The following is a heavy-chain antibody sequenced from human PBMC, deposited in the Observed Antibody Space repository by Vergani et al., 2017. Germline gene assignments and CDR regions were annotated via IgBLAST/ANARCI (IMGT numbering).Heavy chain of an antibody. CDR1: GFTFSSYG. V-gene: IGHV3-30*02. CDR2: IRYDGSNK. D-gene: IGHD3-10*01. CDR3: ARDMFRGVIPRGFDY. Sequence: QVQLVESGGGVVQPGGSLRLSCAASGFTFSSYGMHWVRQAPGKGLEWVAFIRYDGSNKYYADSVKGRFTISRDNSKNTLYLQMNSLRAEDTAVYYCARDMFRGVIPRGFDYWGQGTLVTVSS. J-gene: IGHJ4*02.